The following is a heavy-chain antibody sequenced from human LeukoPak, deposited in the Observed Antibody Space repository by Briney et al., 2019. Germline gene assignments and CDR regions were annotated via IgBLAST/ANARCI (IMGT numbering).Heavy chain of an antibody. D-gene: IGHD3-3*01. V-gene: IGHV4-61*02. Sequence: PSETLSLTCTASGGSISSGSYYWSWIRQPAGKGLEWIGRIYTSGSTNYNPSLKSRVTISVDTSKNQFSLKLSSVTAADTAVYYCARATNLEWFHSFDYWGQGTLVTVSS. CDR3: ARATNLEWFHSFDY. CDR2: IYTSGST. CDR1: GGSISSGSYY. J-gene: IGHJ4*02.